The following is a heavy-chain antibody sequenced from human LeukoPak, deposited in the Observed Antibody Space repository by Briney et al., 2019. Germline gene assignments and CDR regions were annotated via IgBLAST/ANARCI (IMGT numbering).Heavy chain of an antibody. CDR2: IKQDGSET. J-gene: IGHJ3*01. D-gene: IGHD2-15*01. Sequence: GGSLRLSCAASGFTFSNYGMHWVRQAPGKGLEWVTNIKQDGSETYYVDSVRGRFTISRDNAKNSLYLQMNSLRAEDTAVYYCARVGYCSGGSCFNDAFDLWGQGTRVTVSS. CDR3: ARVGYCSGGSCFNDAFDL. V-gene: IGHV3-7*04. CDR1: GFTFSNYG.